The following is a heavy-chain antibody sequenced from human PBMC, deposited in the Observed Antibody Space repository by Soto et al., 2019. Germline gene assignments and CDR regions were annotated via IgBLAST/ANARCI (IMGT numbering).Heavy chain of an antibody. CDR2: ISWNSGSI. CDR3: AKDMVEYSGSYRLDY. Sequence: EVQLVESGGGLVQPGRSLRLSCAASGFTFDDYAMHWVRQAPGKGLEWVSGISWNSGSIGYADSVKDRFTISRDNAKNSLYLQMNSLRAEDTALYYCAKDMVEYSGSYRLDYWGQGTLVTVSS. J-gene: IGHJ4*02. D-gene: IGHD1-26*01. V-gene: IGHV3-9*01. CDR1: GFTFDDYA.